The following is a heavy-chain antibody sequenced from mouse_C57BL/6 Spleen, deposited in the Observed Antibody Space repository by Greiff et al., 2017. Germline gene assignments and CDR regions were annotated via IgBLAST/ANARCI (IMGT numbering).Heavy chain of an antibody. J-gene: IGHJ3*01. CDR1: GYTFTDYY. D-gene: IGHD2-4*01. Sequence: EVQLQQSGPELVKPGASVKISCKASGYTFTDYYMNWVKQSHGKSLEWIGDINPNNGGTSYNQKFKGKATLTVDKSSSTAYMELRSLTSEDSADYYGARGGDYDDVAWFAYWGQGTLVTVSA. V-gene: IGHV1-26*01. CDR2: INPNNGGT. CDR3: ARGGDYDDVAWFAY.